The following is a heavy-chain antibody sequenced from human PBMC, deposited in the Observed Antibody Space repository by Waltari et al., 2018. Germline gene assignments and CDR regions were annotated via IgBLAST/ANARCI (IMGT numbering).Heavy chain of an antibody. V-gene: IGHV4-39*01. CDR1: GGSISSSSYY. CDR3: ASGGSDYYYGMDV. Sequence: QLQLQESGPGLVKPSETLSLTCTVSGGSISSSSYYWGWIRQRPGKGLEGIGSIHFIGSNYYNPSLKSRVTISVDTSKNQFSLKLSSVTAADTAVYYCASGGSDYYYGMDVWGQGTTVTVSS. CDR2: IHFIGSN. D-gene: IGHD2-15*01. J-gene: IGHJ6*02.